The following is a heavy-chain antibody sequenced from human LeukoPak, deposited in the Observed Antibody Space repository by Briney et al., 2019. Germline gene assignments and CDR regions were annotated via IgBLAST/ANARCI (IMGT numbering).Heavy chain of an antibody. J-gene: IGHJ4*02. CDR3: ARTGSGWQPGDY. CDR2: VKQDASER. CDR1: GFAFSKFW. D-gene: IGHD6-19*01. V-gene: IGHV3-7*05. Sequence: GSLRLSCAASGFAFSKFWMTWVRQAPGKGLEWVATVKQDASERYYVDSVKGRFTISRDNAHNSLYLQMHTLSPEDTAVYYCARTGSGWQPGDYWGQGTLVTVSS.